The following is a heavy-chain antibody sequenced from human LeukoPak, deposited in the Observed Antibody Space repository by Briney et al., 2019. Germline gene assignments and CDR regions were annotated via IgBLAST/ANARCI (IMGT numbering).Heavy chain of an antibody. CDR3: ARDAAKGFDL. CDR2: IKDDGRDK. CDR1: GFSFRSYW. J-gene: IGHJ4*02. V-gene: IGHV3-7*01. Sequence: GGSPRLSCVGSGFSFRSYWMTWVRQAPGKGLEWVANIKDDGRDKYYVDSVRGRLTISKDNAKNSVYLQMNNLRVEDTAVYYCARDAAKGFDLWGQGTLVTVSS. D-gene: IGHD6-25*01.